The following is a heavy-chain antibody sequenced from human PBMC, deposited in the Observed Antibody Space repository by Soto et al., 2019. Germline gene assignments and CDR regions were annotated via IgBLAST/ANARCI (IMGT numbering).Heavy chain of an antibody. CDR2: IYYSGNR. V-gene: IGHV4-39*01. D-gene: IGHD4-17*01. Sequence: PSETLSLTCTVSGGSISVSSYYWDWIRQPPGKGLEWIGSIYYSGNRYYSPSLKSRVTMSVDTSKNQFSLKLSSVTATDTAVYYCALHLGDYGYEDYYGMDVWGLGTTVTSP. J-gene: IGHJ6*02. CDR1: GGSISVSSYY. CDR3: ALHLGDYGYEDYYGMDV.